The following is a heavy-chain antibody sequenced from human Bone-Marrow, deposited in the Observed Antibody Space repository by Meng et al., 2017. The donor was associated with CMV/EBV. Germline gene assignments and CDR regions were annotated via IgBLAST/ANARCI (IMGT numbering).Heavy chain of an antibody. CDR2: IYYSGST. CDR3: ARDFGDFGMDV. J-gene: IGHJ6*02. CDR1: GGSISSYY. V-gene: IGHV4-59*01. Sequence: SETLSLTCTVPGGSISSYYWSWIRQPPGKGLEWIGYIYYSGSTNYNPSLKSRVTISVDTSKNQFSLKLSSVTAADTAVYYCARDFGDFGMDVWGQGTTVTVSS. D-gene: IGHD3-3*01.